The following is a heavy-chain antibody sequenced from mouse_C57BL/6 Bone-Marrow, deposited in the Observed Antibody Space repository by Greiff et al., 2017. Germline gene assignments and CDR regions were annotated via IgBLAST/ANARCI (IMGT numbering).Heavy chain of an antibody. V-gene: IGHV1-4*01. Sequence: QVQLQQSGAELARPGASVKMSCKASGYTFTSYTMHWVKQRPGQGLEWIGYINPSSGYTKYNQKFKDKATLTADKSSSTAYMQLSSLTSADSAVYYCARPYVSSYRFDYWGQGTTLTVSS. J-gene: IGHJ2*01. D-gene: IGHD1-1*01. CDR2: INPSSGYT. CDR1: GYTFTSYT. CDR3: ARPYVSSYRFDY.